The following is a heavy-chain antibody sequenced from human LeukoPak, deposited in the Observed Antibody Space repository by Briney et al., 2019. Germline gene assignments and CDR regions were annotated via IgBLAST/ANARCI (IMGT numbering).Heavy chain of an antibody. J-gene: IGHJ4*02. D-gene: IGHD6-19*01. CDR2: ISGSGGST. CDR1: GFTFSSYA. Sequence: PGGSLRLSCAASGFTFSSYAMSWVRQAPGKGLEWVSAISGSGGSTYYADSVKGRFTISRDNSKNTLYLQMNGLRAEDTAVYYCAKDPLAVAGPSLLDYWGQGTLVTVSS. V-gene: IGHV3-23*01. CDR3: AKDPLAVAGPSLLDY.